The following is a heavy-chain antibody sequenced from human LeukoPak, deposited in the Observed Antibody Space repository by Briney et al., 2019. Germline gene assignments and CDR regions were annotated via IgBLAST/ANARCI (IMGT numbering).Heavy chain of an antibody. V-gene: IGHV3-15*01. CDR1: GFTFSNAW. Sequence: PGGSLRLSCAASGFTFSNAWMSWVRQAPGKGLEWVGRIKSKTDGGTTDYAAPVKGRFTISRDDSKNTLYLQMNSLKTEDTAVYYCVPLGGLGYYQYGMDVWGRGTTVTVSS. D-gene: IGHD3/OR15-3a*01. CDR2: IKSKTDGGTT. CDR3: VPLGGLGYYQYGMDV. J-gene: IGHJ6*02.